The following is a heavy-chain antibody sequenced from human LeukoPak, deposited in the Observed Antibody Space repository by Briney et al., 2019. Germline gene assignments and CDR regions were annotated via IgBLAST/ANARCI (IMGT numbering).Heavy chain of an antibody. J-gene: IGHJ4*02. CDR2: IKPDGNEK. CDR1: GFTLTTYG. Sequence: GGSLRLSCTASGFTLTTYGLTWVRQAPGKGLEWVANIKPDGNEKYYVDSVKGRFTISRDNAENSLYLQMNSLRAEDTAIYYCATTSRTVTGLDYWGQGTLVTVSS. D-gene: IGHD4-17*01. CDR3: ATTSRTVTGLDY. V-gene: IGHV3-7*01.